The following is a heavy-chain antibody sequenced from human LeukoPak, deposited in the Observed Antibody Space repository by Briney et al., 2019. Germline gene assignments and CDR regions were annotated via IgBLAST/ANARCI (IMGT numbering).Heavy chain of an antibody. CDR1: GGSISSSSYY. CDR2: IYYSGST. D-gene: IGHD4-17*01. V-gene: IGHV4-39*07. Sequence: SETLSLTCTVSGGSISSSSYYWGWIRQPPGKGLEWIGSIYYSGSTYYNPSLKSRVTISVDTSKNQFSLKLSSVTAADTAVYYCARAKKATVLYYYYYYMDVWGKGTTVTVSS. CDR3: ARAKKATVLYYYYYYMDV. J-gene: IGHJ6*03.